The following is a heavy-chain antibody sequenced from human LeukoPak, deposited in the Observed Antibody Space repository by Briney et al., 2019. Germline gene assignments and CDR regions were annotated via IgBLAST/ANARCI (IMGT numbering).Heavy chain of an antibody. Sequence: SQTLSLTCTVSGGSVSSGDYYWSWIRQPPGKGLEWIGYIYHSGSTYYNPSLKSRVTISVDRSKNQFSLKLSSVTAADTAVYYCARETGTDNWDYWGQGTLVTVSS. CDR2: IYHSGST. D-gene: IGHD1-7*01. J-gene: IGHJ4*02. CDR1: GGSVSSGDYY. V-gene: IGHV4-30-4*01. CDR3: ARETGTDNWDY.